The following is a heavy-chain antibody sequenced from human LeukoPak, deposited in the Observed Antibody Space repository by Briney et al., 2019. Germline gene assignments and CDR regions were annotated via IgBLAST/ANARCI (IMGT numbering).Heavy chain of an antibody. CDR3: AREGTPIWYYYMDV. D-gene: IGHD3-10*01. Sequence: ASVKVSCKTSGYTFTSYGINWVRQAPGQGLEWMGWISSFNGKTNYAQKLQGRVTLTTDTSTSTAYMELRSLRSDDTASYYCAREGTPIWYYYMDVWGKGTTVTVSS. CDR2: ISSFNGKT. V-gene: IGHV1-18*01. J-gene: IGHJ6*03. CDR1: GYTFTSYG.